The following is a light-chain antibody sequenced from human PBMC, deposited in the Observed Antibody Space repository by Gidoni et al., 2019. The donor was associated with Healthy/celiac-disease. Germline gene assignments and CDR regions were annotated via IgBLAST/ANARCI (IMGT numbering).Light chain of an antibody. CDR3: CSYAGSYTFYV. V-gene: IGLV2-11*01. CDR1: SSDVGGYNY. J-gene: IGLJ1*01. Sequence: QSALTQPRSVSGSPGQSVTISCTGTSSDVGGYNYVSWSQQHPGKAPKLMIYYVSKRPSGVPDRFSGSKSGNTASLTISGLQAEDEADYYCCSYAGSYTFYVFGTGTKVTVL. CDR2: YVS.